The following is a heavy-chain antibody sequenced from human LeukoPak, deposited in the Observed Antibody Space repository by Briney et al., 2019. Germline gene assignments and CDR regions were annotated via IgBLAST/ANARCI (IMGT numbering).Heavy chain of an antibody. V-gene: IGHV3-23*01. CDR3: AKDQGDIVVVPAAM. CDR2: ISGSGGST. J-gene: IGHJ4*02. CDR1: GFTFSSYA. D-gene: IGHD2-2*01. Sequence: GGSLSLSCAASGFTFSSYAMSWLRQAPGKGLEWVSAISGSGGSTYYADTVKGRFTISRDNSKNTLYLQMNSLRAEDTAVYYCAKDQGDIVVVPAAMRGQGTLVTVSS.